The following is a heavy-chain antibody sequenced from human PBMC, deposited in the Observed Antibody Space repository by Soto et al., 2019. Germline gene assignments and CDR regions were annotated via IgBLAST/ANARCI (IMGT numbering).Heavy chain of an antibody. CDR2: IWYDGSNK. CDR1: GFNFSTYG. V-gene: IGHV3-33*01. D-gene: IGHD2-2*01. Sequence: QVQLVESGGGVVEPGRSLRLSCAASGFNFSTYGMHWVRQAPGKGLEWVAGIWYDGSNKYYADSVKGRFTISRDKSKSTLYLQMNSLRAEDTAVYYCARDRIPVIVFFEFWGQGTLVTVSS. CDR3: ARDRIPVIVFFEF. J-gene: IGHJ4*02.